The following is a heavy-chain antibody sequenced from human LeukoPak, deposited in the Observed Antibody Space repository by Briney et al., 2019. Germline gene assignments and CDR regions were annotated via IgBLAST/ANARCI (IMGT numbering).Heavy chain of an antibody. D-gene: IGHD5-18*01. CDR1: GGSISSGDYY. CDR2: IYYSGST. J-gene: IGHJ3*02. Sequence: SETLSLTCTVSGGSISSGDYYWSWIRQPPGKGLEWIGYIYYSGSTYYNPSLKSRVTISVDASKNQFSLKLSSVTAADTAVYYCARQRGYSYGYGITYAFDIWGQGTMVTVSS. CDR3: ARQRGYSYGYGITYAFDI. V-gene: IGHV4-30-4*01.